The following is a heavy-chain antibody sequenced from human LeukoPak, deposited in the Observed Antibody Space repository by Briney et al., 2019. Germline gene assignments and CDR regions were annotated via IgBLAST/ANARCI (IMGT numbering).Heavy chain of an antibody. J-gene: IGHJ4*02. D-gene: IGHD7-27*01. Sequence: GRSLRLSCAASGFTFSSYAIHWVRQAPGKGLEWVAVISYDGSNAYYADSVKGRFTVSRDNSKNTLFLQMNSLRAEDTAVYYCAKDGGLWVSAHWGDSWGRGTLVTVSS. CDR1: GFTFSSYA. CDR3: AKDGGLWVSAHWGDS. V-gene: IGHV3-30-3*01. CDR2: ISYDGSNA.